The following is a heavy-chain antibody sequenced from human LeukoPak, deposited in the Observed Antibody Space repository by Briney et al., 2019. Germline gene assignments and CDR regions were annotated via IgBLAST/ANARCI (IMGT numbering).Heavy chain of an antibody. CDR3: ARSSYPYYFDY. V-gene: IGHV3-74*01. Sequence: GGSLRLPCGASGVSFSSYWMHWVRHAPGKGLMWVSRVNNDGSSTTYADSVEGRFTVSRDNARNTLYLQMNSLRAEDTAVYYCARSSYPYYFDYWGQGTPVTVSS. D-gene: IGHD6-19*01. CDR1: GVSFSSYW. CDR2: VNNDGSST. J-gene: IGHJ4*02.